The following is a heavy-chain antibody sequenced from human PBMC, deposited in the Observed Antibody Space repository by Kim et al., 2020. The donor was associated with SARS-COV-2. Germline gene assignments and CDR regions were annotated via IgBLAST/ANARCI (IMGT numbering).Heavy chain of an antibody. D-gene: IGHD6-19*01. Sequence: SETLSLTCTVSGGSISSYYWSWIRQPPGKGLEWIGYIYYSGSTNYNPSLKSRVTISVDTSKNQFSLKLSSVTAADTAVYYCATGPTGFSSGWVYGMDVWGQGTTVTVSS. J-gene: IGHJ6*02. CDR1: GGSISSYY. CDR3: ATGPTGFSSGWVYGMDV. CDR2: IYYSGST. V-gene: IGHV4-59*13.